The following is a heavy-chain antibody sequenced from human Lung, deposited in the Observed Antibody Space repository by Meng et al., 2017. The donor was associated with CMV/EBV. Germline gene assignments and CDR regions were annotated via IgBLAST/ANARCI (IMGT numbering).Heavy chain of an antibody. D-gene: IGHD3-3*01. CDR2: ISWNSAIR. J-gene: IGHJ6*02. V-gene: IGHV3-9*01. CDR3: ARAQESALMTGMDV. Sequence: SLKIYCAASGFTFDDYTMYWVRQTPGKGLEWVSAISWNSAIRDYAGSVKGRFIISRDNTKKTLYLQMNTLRVEDTALYYCARAQESALMTGMDVWGQGTTVTVSS. CDR1: GFTFDDYT.